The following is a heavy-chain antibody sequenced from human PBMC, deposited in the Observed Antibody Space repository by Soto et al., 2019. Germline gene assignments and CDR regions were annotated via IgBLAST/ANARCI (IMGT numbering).Heavy chain of an antibody. CDR1: GFTCSNYW. V-gene: IGHV3-74*01. J-gene: IGHJ4*02. CDR2: IAYDENTT. D-gene: IGHD1-26*01. CDR3: ARGGGSHAHPPDS. Sequence: EMQQVESGGGLVQPGGSLRLSCAASGFTCSNYWMHGIRQAPGKRLVWVSRIAYDENTTTYADSGQGRFTISRDNAKNTLYLQKISHRAEDTAVYYCARGGGSHAHPPDSWGQGTLDTVSS.